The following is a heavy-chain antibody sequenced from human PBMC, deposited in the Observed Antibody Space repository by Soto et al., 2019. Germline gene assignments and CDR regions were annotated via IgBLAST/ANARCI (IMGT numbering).Heavy chain of an antibody. CDR1: RFTFSDYY. J-gene: IGHJ4*02. CDR2: ISISSSYT. Sequence: WGSLSLSCAASRFTFSDYYMSWIRQAPGKGLEWVSYISISSSYTNYADSVKGRLTISRDNAKNSLYLQMNSLRAEDTAIYYFAKAFSVGSGKNYFDYWAREPWSPSPQ. D-gene: IGHD3-10*01. V-gene: IGHV3-11*05. CDR3: AKAFSVGSGKNYFDY.